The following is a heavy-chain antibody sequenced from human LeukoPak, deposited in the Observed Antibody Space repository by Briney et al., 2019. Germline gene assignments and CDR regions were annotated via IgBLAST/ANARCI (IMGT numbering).Heavy chain of an antibody. CDR2: ISTSSSYI. D-gene: IGHD6-13*01. J-gene: IGHJ4*02. CDR3: AKGGGTGYSSSWYSN. Sequence: GGSLRLSCAAYGFTFSSYSMNWVRQAPGKGLEWVSFISTSSSYIYYADSVKGRFTISRDNAKNSLYLEMNSLRAEDTAVYYCAKGGGTGYSSSWYSNWGQGTLVTVSS. CDR1: GFTFSSYS. V-gene: IGHV3-21*01.